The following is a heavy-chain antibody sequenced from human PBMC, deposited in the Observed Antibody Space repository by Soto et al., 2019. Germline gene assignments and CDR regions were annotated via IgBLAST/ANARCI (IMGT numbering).Heavy chain of an antibody. Sequence: EVQLLESGGGLVQPGGSLRLSCAASGFTFSSYAMSWVRQAPGKGLEWVSAISGSGGSTYYTDSVKGRFTTSRGNSKNSLYLQMNSVRAEDTAVYYCAKLCGTGLFDIWCQGTMVTVSS. CDR3: AKLCGTGLFDI. CDR1: GFTFSSYA. J-gene: IGHJ3*02. CDR2: ISGSGGST. V-gene: IGHV3-23*01. D-gene: IGHD1-1*01.